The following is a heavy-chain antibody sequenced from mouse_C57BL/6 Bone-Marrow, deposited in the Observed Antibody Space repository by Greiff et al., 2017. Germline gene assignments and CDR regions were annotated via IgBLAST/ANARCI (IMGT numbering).Heavy chain of an antibody. D-gene: IGHD2-2*01. J-gene: IGHJ2*01. CDR2: IYPRSGNT. CDR1: GYTFTSYG. V-gene: IGHV1-81*01. Sequence: QVQLQQSGAELARPGASVKLSCKASGYTFTSYGISWVKQRTGQGLEWIGEIYPRSGNTYYNEKFKGKVTLTADKSSSTAYMELRSLTAEDSAVYFCARGGYLGFDNWGQGTTLTVSS. CDR3: ARGGYLGFDN.